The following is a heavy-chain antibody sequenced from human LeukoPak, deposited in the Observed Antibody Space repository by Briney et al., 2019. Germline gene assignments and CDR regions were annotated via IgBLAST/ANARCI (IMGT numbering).Heavy chain of an antibody. V-gene: IGHV4-59*08. D-gene: IGHD3-22*01. CDR1: GGSISSYY. CDR3: AGQYYYDSSGYPAY. CDR2: IYYSGST. J-gene: IGHJ4*02. Sequence: PSETLSLTCTVSGGSISSYYWSWIRQPPGKGLEWIGYIYYSGSTNYNPSLKSRVTISVDTSKNQFSLKLSSVTAADTAVYYCAGQYYYDSSGYPAYWGQGTLVTVSS.